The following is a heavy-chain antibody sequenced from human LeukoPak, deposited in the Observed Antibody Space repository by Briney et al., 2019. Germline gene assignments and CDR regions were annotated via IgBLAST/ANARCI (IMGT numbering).Heavy chain of an antibody. D-gene: IGHD5-24*01. CDR1: GGSISSSSYY. CDR3: ARDGYNLPVDY. CDR2: VYYTGTT. Sequence: SETLSLTCTVSGGSISSSSYYWGWIRQPPGKGLEWVGSVYYTGTTYYNPSLKSRVTISVDTSKSQFSLKLSSVTAADTAVYYCARDGYNLPVDYWGQGALVTVSS. V-gene: IGHV4-39*07. J-gene: IGHJ4*02.